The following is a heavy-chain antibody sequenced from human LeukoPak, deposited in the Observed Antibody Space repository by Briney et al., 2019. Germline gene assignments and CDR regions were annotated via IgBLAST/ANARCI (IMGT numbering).Heavy chain of an antibody. J-gene: IGHJ4*02. CDR2: ISGSGGST. D-gene: IGHD1-26*01. V-gene: IGHV3-23*01. CDR1: GFTFSSYA. Sequence: GGSLRLSCAASGFTFSSYAMSWVRQAPGKGLEWVSAISGSGGSTYYADSAKGRFTISRDNSKNTLYLQMNSLRAEDTAVYYCAKARGYNGSYSTPFDYWGQGTLVTVSS. CDR3: AKARGYNGSYSTPFDY.